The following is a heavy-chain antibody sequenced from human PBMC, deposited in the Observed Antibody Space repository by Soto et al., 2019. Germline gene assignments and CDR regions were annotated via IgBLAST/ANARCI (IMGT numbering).Heavy chain of an antibody. CDR2: ISGSGGST. CDR3: AIHPSMTTVTSLDY. J-gene: IGHJ4*02. Sequence: PGGSLRLSCAASGFTFSSYAMSWVHQAPGKGLEWVSAISGSGGSTYYADSVKGRFTISRDNSKNTLYLQMNSLRAEDTAVYYCAIHPSMTTVTSLDYWGQGTLVTVSS. CDR1: GFTFSSYA. D-gene: IGHD4-17*01. V-gene: IGHV3-23*01.